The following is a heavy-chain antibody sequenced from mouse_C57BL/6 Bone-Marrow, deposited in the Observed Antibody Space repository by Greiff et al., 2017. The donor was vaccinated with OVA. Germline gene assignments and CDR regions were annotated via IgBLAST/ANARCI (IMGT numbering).Heavy chain of an antibody. Sequence: DVKLVESGGGLVQPGGSLSLSCAASGFTFTDYYMSWVRQPPGKALEWLGFIRHKANGYTTEYSESVKGRFTISRYTSQSILYLQMNALRAEDSATYYCERSQLTGNYYAMDYWGQGTSVTVSS. D-gene: IGHD4-1*01. J-gene: IGHJ4*01. V-gene: IGHV7-3*01. CDR2: IRHKANGYTT. CDR1: GFTFTDYY. CDR3: ERSQLTGNYYAMDY.